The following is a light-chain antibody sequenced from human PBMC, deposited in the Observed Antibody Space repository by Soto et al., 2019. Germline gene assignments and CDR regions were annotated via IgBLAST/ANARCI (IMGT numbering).Light chain of an antibody. CDR2: KAS. CDR3: QQYVTFPRT. CDR1: QTISSW. J-gene: IGKJ1*01. Sequence: DIQMTQSPSTLSGSVGDRVTITCRASQTISSWLAWYQQKPGKAPKLLIYKASTLKSGVPSRFSGSGSGTEFTLTISSLQPDDFATYHCQQYVTFPRTFGQGTKVDI. V-gene: IGKV1-5*03.